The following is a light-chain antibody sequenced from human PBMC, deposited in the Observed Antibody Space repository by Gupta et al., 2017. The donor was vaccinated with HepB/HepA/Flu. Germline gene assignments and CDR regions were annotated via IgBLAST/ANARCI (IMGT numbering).Light chain of an antibody. CDR2: DAS. CDR1: QSVSSSH. CDR3: QQDGSSPIT. Sequence: EIVLTQSPGTLTVSPGERATLSCRASQSVSSSHLAWYQQKFGQAPRLLIYDASRRATGIPEGFSGSGSGTDFTLTISRLQPEDVAVYYCQQDGSSPITFGGGTKVEIK. J-gene: IGKJ4*01. V-gene: IGKV3-20*01.